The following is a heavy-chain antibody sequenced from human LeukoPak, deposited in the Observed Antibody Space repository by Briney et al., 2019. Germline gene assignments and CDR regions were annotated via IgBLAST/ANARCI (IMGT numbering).Heavy chain of an antibody. J-gene: IGHJ5*02. CDR3: ARDQRCSGGSCYSSRGWFDP. CDR1: GGSISSGDYY. CDR2: IYYSGST. V-gene: IGHV4-30-4*01. D-gene: IGHD2-15*01. Sequence: SETLSLTCTVSGGSISSGDYYWSWIRQPPGKGLEWIGYIYYSGSTYYNPSLKSRVTISVDTSKNQFSLKLSSVTAADTAVYYCARDQRCSGGSCYSSRGWFDPWGQGTLVTVSS.